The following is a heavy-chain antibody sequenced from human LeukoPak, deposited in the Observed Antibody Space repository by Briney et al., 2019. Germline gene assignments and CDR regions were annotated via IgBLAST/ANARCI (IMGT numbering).Heavy chain of an antibody. Sequence: GGSLRLSCAASGFTFRNYCMTWVRRAPGRGLEWVAHINQDGSEEHYIDSVKARFTISRDNAKNSLSLQMNSLRAEDTAVYYCVRDGGVSGYDLLDYWGQGTLVTVSS. CDR1: GFTFRNYC. CDR2: INQDGSEE. D-gene: IGHD5-12*01. J-gene: IGHJ4*02. V-gene: IGHV3-7*01. CDR3: VRDGGVSGYDLLDY.